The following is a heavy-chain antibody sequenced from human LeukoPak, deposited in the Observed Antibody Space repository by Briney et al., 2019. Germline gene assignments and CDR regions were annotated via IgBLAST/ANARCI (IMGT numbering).Heavy chain of an antibody. J-gene: IGHJ4*02. CDR1: GFMFSSYA. V-gene: IGHV3-30-3*01. CDR3: ARDSSDANIGY. CDR2: ISYDGSST. Sequence: GGSLRLSCAASGFMFSSYAMHWIRQAPGKGLEWLAVISYDGSSTYYADSVKGRFTISRDNSKNTLYLQVNSLRPEDTAVYYCARDSSDANIGYWGQGTLVTVSS. D-gene: IGHD1/OR15-1a*01.